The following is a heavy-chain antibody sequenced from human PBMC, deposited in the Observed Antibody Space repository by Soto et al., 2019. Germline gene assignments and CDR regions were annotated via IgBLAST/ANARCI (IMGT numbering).Heavy chain of an antibody. CDR1: GGSITSSSHF. CDR2: IYFTGNT. Sequence: SETLSLTCSASGGSITSSSHFWGWVRQPPGKGLEWIGTIYFTGNTYYTPSLKSRLTMSIDTSKNEFSLRLNSATAADTAVYYCAGQTFTIAAASYGRSNWFDPWGPGTLVTVSS. D-gene: IGHD6-25*01. J-gene: IGHJ5*02. V-gene: IGHV4-39*01. CDR3: AGQTFTIAAASYGRSNWFDP.